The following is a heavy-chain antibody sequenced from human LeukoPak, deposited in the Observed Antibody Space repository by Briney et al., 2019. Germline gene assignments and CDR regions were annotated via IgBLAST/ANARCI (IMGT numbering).Heavy chain of an antibody. Sequence: PSQTLSLTCTVSGGSISSGGYYWSWIRQPPGKGLEWIGYIYYGGSTNYNPSLKSRVTISVDTSKNQFSLKLSSVTAADTAVYYCARDTYYYDSSGYRPYNWFDPWGQGTLVTVSS. D-gene: IGHD3-22*01. CDR3: ARDTYYYDSSGYRPYNWFDP. CDR1: GGSISSGGYY. V-gene: IGHV4-61*08. J-gene: IGHJ5*02. CDR2: IYYGGST.